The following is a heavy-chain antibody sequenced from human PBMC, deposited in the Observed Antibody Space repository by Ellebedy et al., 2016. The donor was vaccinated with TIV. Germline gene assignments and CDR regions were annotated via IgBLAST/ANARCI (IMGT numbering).Heavy chain of an antibody. Sequence: MPSETLSLTCTVSGGSISSGGYYWSWIRQHPGKGLEWIGYIYYSGSTYYNPSLKSRVTISVDTSKNQFSLKLSSVTAADTAVYYCATAISSGYQRHAFDIWGQGTMVTVSS. J-gene: IGHJ3*02. CDR2: IYYSGST. D-gene: IGHD3-22*01. V-gene: IGHV4-31*03. CDR1: GGSISSGGYY. CDR3: ATAISSGYQRHAFDI.